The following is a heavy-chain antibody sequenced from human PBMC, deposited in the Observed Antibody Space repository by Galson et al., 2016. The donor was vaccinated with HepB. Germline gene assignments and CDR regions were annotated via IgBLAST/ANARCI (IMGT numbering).Heavy chain of an antibody. CDR2: ISWTSGNI. D-gene: IGHD3-3*01. Sequence: SLRLSCAASGFTFDDYAMHWVRQVPGKGLEWVSGISWTSGNIDYADSVKGRFTISRDNAKITLYLQMNSLRTDDTASYYCAKDPLEWLTGVDSWGQGTLVTVSS. CDR3: AKDPLEWLTGVDS. CDR1: GFTFDDYA. J-gene: IGHJ5*01. V-gene: IGHV3-9*01.